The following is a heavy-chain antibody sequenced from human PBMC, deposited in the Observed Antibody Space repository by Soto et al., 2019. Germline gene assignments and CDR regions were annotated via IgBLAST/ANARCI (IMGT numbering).Heavy chain of an antibody. D-gene: IGHD6-13*01. CDR2: ISSSSSTM. V-gene: IGHV3-48*01. J-gene: IGHJ6*02. CDR1: GFTFSSYS. CDR3: ARLENIAAAGPGDYYYYYGMDV. Sequence: GGSLRLSCAASGFTFSSYSMNWVRQAPGKGLEWVSYISSSSSTMWYADSVKGRFTISRDNAKNSLYLQMNSLRAEDTAVYYCARLENIAAAGPGDYYYYYGMDVWGQGTTVTVSS.